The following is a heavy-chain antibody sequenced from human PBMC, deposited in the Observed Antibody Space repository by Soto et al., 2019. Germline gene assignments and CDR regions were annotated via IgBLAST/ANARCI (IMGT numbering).Heavy chain of an antibody. CDR3: ARGGGGISSSWYVRDYYGMDV. CDR1: GYTFTGYY. D-gene: IGHD6-13*01. Sequence: GASVKVSCKASGYTFTGYYMHWVRQAPGQGLEWMGWINPNSGGTNYAQKFQGWVTMTRDTSISTAYMELSRLRSDGTAVYYCARGGGGISSSWYVRDYYGMDVWGQGTTVTVSS. V-gene: IGHV1-2*04. J-gene: IGHJ6*02. CDR2: INPNSGGT.